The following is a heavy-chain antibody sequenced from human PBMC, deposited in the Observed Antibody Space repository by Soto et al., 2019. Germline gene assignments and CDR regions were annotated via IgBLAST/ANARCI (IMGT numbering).Heavy chain of an antibody. CDR1: GFTFSSYS. CDR2: ISSSSSTI. CDR3: ARDFFRHDYSRAYFDY. Sequence: GGSLRLSCAASGFTFSSYSMNWVRQAPGKGLEWVSYISSSSSTIYYADSVKGRFTISRDNAKNSLYLQMNSLRAEDTAVYYCARDFFRHDYSRAYFDYWGQGTLVTAPQ. V-gene: IGHV3-48*01. J-gene: IGHJ4*02. D-gene: IGHD4-4*01.